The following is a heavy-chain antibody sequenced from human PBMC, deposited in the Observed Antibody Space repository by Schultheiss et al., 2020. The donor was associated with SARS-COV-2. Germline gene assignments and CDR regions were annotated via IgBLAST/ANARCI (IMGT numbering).Heavy chain of an antibody. CDR2: INPSGGST. CDR1: GFTFSDSA. V-gene: IGHV1-46*01. Sequence: ASVKVSCKASGFTFSDSAVHWVRQAPGQGLEWMGIINPSGGSTSYAQKFQGRVTMTTDTTTTTAYMELRGLRSDDTAVYYCARYCASDCRYGMDVWGQGTTVTVSS. D-gene: IGHD2-21*02. J-gene: IGHJ6*02. CDR3: ARYCASDCRYGMDV.